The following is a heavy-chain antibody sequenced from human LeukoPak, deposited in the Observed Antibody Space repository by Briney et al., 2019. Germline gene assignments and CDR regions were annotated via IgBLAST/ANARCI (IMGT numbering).Heavy chain of an antibody. CDR3: QVVVITHAGVYFHP. Sequence: SETLSLTCSVSCGSISSYYWSWIRQPPGKGLEWLGYIYYSGSTNYNPSLKSRVTISVDTSKNQFSLKLSSVTAADTAVYYCQVVVITHAGVYFHPWGQGTLVTVSS. J-gene: IGHJ1*01. CDR2: IYYSGST. D-gene: IGHD3-22*01. V-gene: IGHV4-59*01. CDR1: CGSISSYY.